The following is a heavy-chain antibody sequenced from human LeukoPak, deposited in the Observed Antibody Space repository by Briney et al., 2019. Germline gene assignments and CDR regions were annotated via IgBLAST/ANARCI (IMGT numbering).Heavy chain of an antibody. CDR3: ARESGSPGDYYYYGMDV. J-gene: IGHJ6*02. Sequence: GGSLRLSCAASGFTVSSNYMSWVRQAPGKGLEGVSVIYSGGSTYYADYVKGRFTLSRHNSKNTLYLQMNSLRAEDTAVYYCARESGSPGDYYYYGMDVWGQGTTVTVSS. V-gene: IGHV3-53*04. CDR2: IYSGGST. D-gene: IGHD3-10*01. CDR1: GFTVSSNY.